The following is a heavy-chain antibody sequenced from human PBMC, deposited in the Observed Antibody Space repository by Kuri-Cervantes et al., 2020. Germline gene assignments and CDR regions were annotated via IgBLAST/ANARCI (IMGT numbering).Heavy chain of an antibody. Sequence: ASVKVSCKASGYTFTSYGISWVRQAPGQGLEWMGWISAYNGNTNYAQKLQGRVTMTTDTSTSTAYMELRSLRSDDTAVHYCARVGSIGYCSSTSCYDPTHHHNYFNYWGQGTLVTVSS. CDR3: ARVGSIGYCSSTSCYDPTHHHNYFNY. J-gene: IGHJ4*02. D-gene: IGHD2-2*01. CDR1: GYTFTSYG. CDR2: ISAYNGNT. V-gene: IGHV1-18*01.